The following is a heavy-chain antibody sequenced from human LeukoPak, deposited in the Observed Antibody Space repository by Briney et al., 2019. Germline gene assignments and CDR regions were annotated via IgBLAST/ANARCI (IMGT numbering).Heavy chain of an antibody. CDR3: ARARELDAFDI. J-gene: IGHJ3*02. Sequence: GGSLRLSCAASGFTFSSYSMNWVRQAPGKGLEWVSSISSSSSYIYYADSVKGRFTISRDNAKNSLYLQMNSLRAEDTAVYYCARARELDAFDIWGQGTMVTVSS. V-gene: IGHV3-21*01. CDR1: GFTFSSYS. CDR2: ISSSSSYI. D-gene: IGHD1-26*01.